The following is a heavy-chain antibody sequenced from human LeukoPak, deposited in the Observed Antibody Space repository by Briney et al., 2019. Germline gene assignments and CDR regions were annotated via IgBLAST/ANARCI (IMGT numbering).Heavy chain of an antibody. D-gene: IGHD6-19*01. Sequence: PSETLSLTCTVSGYSISSGYYWGWIRQPPGKGLEWIGSIYHSGSTYYNPSLKSRVTISVDTSKNQFSLKLTSVTAADTAVYYCARHWLVSPELWFDPWGQGTLVTVSS. V-gene: IGHV4-38-2*02. J-gene: IGHJ5*02. CDR1: GYSISSGYY. CDR3: ARHWLVSPELWFDP. CDR2: IYHSGST.